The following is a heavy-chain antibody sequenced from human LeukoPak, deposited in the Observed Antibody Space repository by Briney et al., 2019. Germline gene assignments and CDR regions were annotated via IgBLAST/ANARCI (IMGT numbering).Heavy chain of an antibody. CDR2: IYSGGST. D-gene: IGHD5-18*01. CDR3: AREGIQLWLRSIDY. V-gene: IGHV3-53*01. J-gene: IGHJ4*02. Sequence: GGSLRLSCAASGFTVSSNYMSWVRQAPGKGLEWVSVIYSGGSTYYADSVKGRFTISRDNSKNTLYLQMNSLRAEDTAVYYCAREGIQLWLRSIDYWGQGTLVTVSS. CDR1: GFTVSSNY.